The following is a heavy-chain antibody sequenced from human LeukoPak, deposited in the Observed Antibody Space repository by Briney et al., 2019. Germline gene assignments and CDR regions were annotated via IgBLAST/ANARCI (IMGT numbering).Heavy chain of an antibody. CDR3: ARDNGITMIRGYFDY. Sequence: SETLSLTCAVYGGSLSGYYWSWIRQPPGKGLEWIGEINHSGSTNYNPSLKSRVTISVDTSKNQFSLKLSSVTAAGTAVYYCARDNGITMIRGYFDYWGQGTLVTVSS. D-gene: IGHD3-22*01. J-gene: IGHJ4*02. V-gene: IGHV4-34*01. CDR1: GGSLSGYY. CDR2: INHSGST.